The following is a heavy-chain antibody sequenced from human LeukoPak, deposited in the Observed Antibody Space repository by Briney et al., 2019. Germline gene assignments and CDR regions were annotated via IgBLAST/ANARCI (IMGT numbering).Heavy chain of an antibody. CDR1: GFTFSSHW. CDR2: INADGSAT. CDR3: VRGALRDCSYTSCTRGNWFDP. D-gene: IGHD2-2*01. J-gene: IGHJ5*02. Sequence: GGSLRLSCAASGFTFSSHWMHGVRQAPEKGLVGVSHINADGSATYYAASVKGRFTISRDNARNTLYLQMHSLTAEDTGVYYCVRGALRDCSYTSCTRGNWFDPWGQGTLVTVSS. V-gene: IGHV3-74*01.